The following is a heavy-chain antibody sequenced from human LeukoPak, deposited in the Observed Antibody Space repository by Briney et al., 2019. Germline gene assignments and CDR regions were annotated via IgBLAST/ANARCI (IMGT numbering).Heavy chain of an antibody. CDR1: GFTFSSYW. Sequence: GGSLRLSCAASGFTFSSYWMSWVRQAPGKGLEWVANIKQDGSEKYYVDSVKGRFTISRDNAKNSLYLQMNSLRAEDTAVYYCARGSVAGPGIPNYWGQGTLVTVSS. J-gene: IGHJ4*02. D-gene: IGHD2-15*01. V-gene: IGHV3-7*01. CDR2: IKQDGSEK. CDR3: ARGSVAGPGIPNY.